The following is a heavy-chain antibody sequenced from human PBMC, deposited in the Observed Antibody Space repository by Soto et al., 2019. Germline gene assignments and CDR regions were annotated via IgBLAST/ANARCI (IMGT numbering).Heavy chain of an antibody. CDR3: SRIQIPSAPGY. J-gene: IGHJ4*02. D-gene: IGHD2-21*01. V-gene: IGHV2-70*11. CDR1: GFSLTTSRMC. Sequence: SGPTLVNPTQTLTLTCTFSGFSLTTSRMCVTWIRQPPGKALEWLARIDWDDRKYYTTSLKTRLTISKDTTKNQVVLTMTNMDPVDTATYYCSRIQIPSAPGYWGQGALVTVSS. CDR2: IDWDDRK.